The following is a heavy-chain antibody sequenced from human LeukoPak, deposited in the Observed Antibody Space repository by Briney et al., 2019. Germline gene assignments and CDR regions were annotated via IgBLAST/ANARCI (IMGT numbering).Heavy chain of an antibody. Sequence: RPSETLSLTCTVSGYSISSGYYWGWIRQPPGKGLEWIGSIYHSGSTYYNPSLKSRVTISVDTSKNQFSLKLSSVTAADTAVYYCARDPYCSGDSCYSGYFDYWGQGTLVTVPS. CDR1: GYSISSGYY. CDR3: ARDPYCSGDSCYSGYFDY. D-gene: IGHD2-15*01. V-gene: IGHV4-38-2*02. CDR2: IYHSGST. J-gene: IGHJ4*02.